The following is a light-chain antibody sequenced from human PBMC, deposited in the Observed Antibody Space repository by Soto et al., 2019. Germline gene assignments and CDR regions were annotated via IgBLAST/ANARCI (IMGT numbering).Light chain of an antibody. V-gene: IGLV1-40*01. CDR1: SSNIGAGYN. J-gene: IGLJ1*01. CDR3: QSYDSSLSSYV. CDR2: GNS. Sequence: QSVLTQPPSVSGAPGQRVTISSTGSSSNIGAGYNVHWYQQLPGTAPKLLVYGNSNRPSGVPDRFSGSKSGTSASLAITGLQAEDEADYYCQSYDSSLSSYVFGTGTMLTVL.